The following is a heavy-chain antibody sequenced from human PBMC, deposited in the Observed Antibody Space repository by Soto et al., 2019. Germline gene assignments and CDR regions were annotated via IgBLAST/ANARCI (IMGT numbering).Heavy chain of an antibody. Sequence: QVQLVQSGAEVKKPGASVKVSCKVSGYTLTELSMHWVRQAPGKGLEWMGGFDPEDGETIYAQKFQGRVTMTEDTSTDTAYMELSSLRFEDTAVYYCATSHYCSGGSCYPNYYYYGMDVWGQGTTVTVSS. CDR1: GYTLTELS. CDR2: FDPEDGET. V-gene: IGHV1-24*01. D-gene: IGHD2-15*01. J-gene: IGHJ6*02. CDR3: ATSHYCSGGSCYPNYYYYGMDV.